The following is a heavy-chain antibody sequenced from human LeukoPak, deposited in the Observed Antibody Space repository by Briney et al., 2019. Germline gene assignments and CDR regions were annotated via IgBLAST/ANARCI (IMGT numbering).Heavy chain of an antibody. D-gene: IGHD3-10*01. V-gene: IGHV1-2*02. J-gene: IGHJ4*02. CDR3: ARGASHHRANDY. CDR1: GYTFSGYY. Sequence: ASVKVSCKASGYTFSGYYIHWVRQAPGQGLEWMGWINPNSDGTNYAQKLQGRVTMTTDTSTSTAYMELRSLRSDDTAVYYCARGASHHRANDYWGQGTLVTVSS. CDR2: INPNSDGT.